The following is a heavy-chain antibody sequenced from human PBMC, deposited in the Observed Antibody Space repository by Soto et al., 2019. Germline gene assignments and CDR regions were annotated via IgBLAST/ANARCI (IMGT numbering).Heavy chain of an antibody. CDR2: IKQDGSEK. CDR1: GFTFSGYW. Sequence: QLVESGGGLVQPGGSLRLSCAASGFTFSGYWVSWVRQVPAKGLEWVANIKQDGSEKYYVDSVKGRFTISRDNAKNSLYLQMNSLRAEDTAVYYGARGKGYFDPWGQGTLVTVSS. J-gene: IGHJ5*02. D-gene: IGHD1-1*01. CDR3: ARGKGYFDP. V-gene: IGHV3-7*04.